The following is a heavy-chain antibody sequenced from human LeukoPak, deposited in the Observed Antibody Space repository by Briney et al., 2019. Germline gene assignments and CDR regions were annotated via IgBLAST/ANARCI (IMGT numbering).Heavy chain of an antibody. CDR2: INHSGST. D-gene: IGHD4-17*01. J-gene: IGHJ6*03. Sequence: SETLSLTCAVYGGAFSGYYWSWIRQPPGEGLGWIGEINHSGSTNYNPSLKSRVTISVDTSKNQFSLKLSSVTAADTAVYYCARHGSGTTSIEYYYYYYMDVWGKGTTVTISS. CDR1: GGAFSGYY. V-gene: IGHV4-34*01. CDR3: ARHGSGTTSIEYYYYYYMDV.